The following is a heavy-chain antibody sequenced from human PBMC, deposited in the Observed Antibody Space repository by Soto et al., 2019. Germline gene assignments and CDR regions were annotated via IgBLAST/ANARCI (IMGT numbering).Heavy chain of an antibody. Sequence: PGESLKISCKGSGYSFTSYWISWVRQMPGKGLEWMGRIDPSDSYTNYSPSFQGHVTISADKSISTAYLPWSSLKASDTAMYYCARHMAVDTAMVINYLDYWGQGTPVTVSS. D-gene: IGHD5-18*01. CDR1: GYSFTSYW. CDR3: ARHMAVDTAMVINYLDY. CDR2: IDPSDSYT. J-gene: IGHJ4*02. V-gene: IGHV5-10-1*01.